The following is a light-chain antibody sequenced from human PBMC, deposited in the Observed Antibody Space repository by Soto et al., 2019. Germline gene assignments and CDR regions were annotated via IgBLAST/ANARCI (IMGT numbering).Light chain of an antibody. CDR1: NSNIGSNT. V-gene: IGLV1-44*01. Sequence: QSVLTQPTSASGTPGQRVTISCSGSNSNIGSNTVNWYQQLPGTAPKVLIIRNNQRPSGVPDRFSGSKSGTSASLAISGLQSEYEADYYCSSWDDSLSGRVFGGGTKVTVL. CDR2: RNN. CDR3: SSWDDSLSGRV. J-gene: IGLJ3*02.